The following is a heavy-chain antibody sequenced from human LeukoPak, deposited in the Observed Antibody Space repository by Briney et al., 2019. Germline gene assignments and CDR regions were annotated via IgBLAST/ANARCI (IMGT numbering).Heavy chain of an antibody. CDR3: ARRDVWGSYRSLGDY. V-gene: IGHV4-39*01. Sequence: SETLSLTCTVSGGSISSYYWSWIRQPPGKGLEWIGSIYYSGSTYYNPSLKSRVTISVDTSKNQFSLKLSSVTAADTAVYYCARRDVWGSYRSLGDYWGQGTLVTVSS. CDR1: GGSISSYY. CDR2: IYYSGST. J-gene: IGHJ4*02. D-gene: IGHD3-16*02.